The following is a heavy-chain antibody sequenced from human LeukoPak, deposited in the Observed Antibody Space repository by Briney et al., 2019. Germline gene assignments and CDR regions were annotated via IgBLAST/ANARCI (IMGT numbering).Heavy chain of an antibody. J-gene: IGHJ3*02. CDR2: SSAYNGNT. D-gene: IGHD5-18*01. CDR3: ARGSWIQLPADAFDI. CDR1: GYTFTSYG. Sequence: ASVKVSCKASGYTFTSYGISWVRQAPGQGLEWMGWSSAYNGNTNYAQKLQGRVTMTTDTSTSTAYMELRSLRSDDTAVYYCARGSWIQLPADAFDIWGQGTMVTVSS. V-gene: IGHV1-18*01.